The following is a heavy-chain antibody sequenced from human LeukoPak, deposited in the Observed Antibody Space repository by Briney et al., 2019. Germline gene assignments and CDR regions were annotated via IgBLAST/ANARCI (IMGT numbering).Heavy chain of an antibody. V-gene: IGHV4-59*01. CDR2: IYYSGST. J-gene: IGHJ5*02. CDR3: ATTINYYDSSGHYYNWFDP. CDR1: GGSLSSYY. D-gene: IGHD3-22*01. Sequence: SETLSLTCTVSGGSLSSYYWSWIRQPPGKGLEWMGYIYYSGSTNYNPSLKSRVTISVDTSKNQFSLRLSSVTAADTAVYYCATTINYYDSSGHYYNWFDPWGQGTLVTVSS.